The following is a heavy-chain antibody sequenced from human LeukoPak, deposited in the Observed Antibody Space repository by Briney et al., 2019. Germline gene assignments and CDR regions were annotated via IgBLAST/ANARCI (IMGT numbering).Heavy chain of an antibody. D-gene: IGHD3-22*01. CDR3: ARARNNYDSSGYSALDC. Sequence: GGSLRLSCAASSGLLFSSHGMHWVRQAPGKGLEWVAVIWYDGSNKRYADSVKGRFTISRDNSKNTLYLQMDSLRAEDTAVYYCARARNNYDSSGYSALDCWGQGTLVTVSS. CDR2: IWYDGSNK. CDR1: GLLFSSHG. J-gene: IGHJ4*02. V-gene: IGHV3-33*01.